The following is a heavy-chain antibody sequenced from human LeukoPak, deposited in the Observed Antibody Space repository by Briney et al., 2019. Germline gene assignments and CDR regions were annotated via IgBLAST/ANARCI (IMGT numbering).Heavy chain of an antibody. V-gene: IGHV4-4*07. CDR3: ARGPRYCSSTSCPEGYYYYMDV. J-gene: IGHJ6*03. CDR1: GGSISSYY. CDR2: IYTSGST. Sequence: SETLSPTCTVSGGSISSYYWSWIRQPAGKGLEWIGRIYTSGSTNYNPSLKSRVTMSVDTSKNQFSLKLSSVTAADTAVYYCARGPRYCSSTSCPEGYYYYMDVWGKGTTVTVSS. D-gene: IGHD2-2*01.